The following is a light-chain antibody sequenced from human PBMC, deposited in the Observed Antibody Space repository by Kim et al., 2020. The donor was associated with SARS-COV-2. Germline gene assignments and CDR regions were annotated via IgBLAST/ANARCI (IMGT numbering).Light chain of an antibody. V-gene: IGKV4-1*01. CDR3: QQYYISPLT. J-gene: IGKJ4*01. Sequence: DVVMTQSPDSLAVSLGERATINCKSSQSVLYSSDNKNYLAWYQHKPGQPPNLLIYWASTRESGVPDRFSGSGSGTDFTLTISSLQAEDVAVYYCQQYYISPLTFGGGTKVDIK. CDR2: WAS. CDR1: QSVLYSSDNKNY.